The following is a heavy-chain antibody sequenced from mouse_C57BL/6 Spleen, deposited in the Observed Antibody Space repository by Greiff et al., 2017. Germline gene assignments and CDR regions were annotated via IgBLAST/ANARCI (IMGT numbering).Heavy chain of an antibody. CDR1: GYSITSGYY. CDR2: ISYDGSN. Sequence: EVQLQQSGPGLVKPSQSLSLTCSVTGYSITSGYYWNWIRQFPGNKLEWMGYISYDGSNNYNPSLKNRISITRDTSKNQFFLKLNSVTTEDTATYYCARGHYYGRDWYFDVWGTGTTVTVSS. CDR3: ARGHYYGRDWYFDV. D-gene: IGHD1-1*01. J-gene: IGHJ1*03. V-gene: IGHV3-6*01.